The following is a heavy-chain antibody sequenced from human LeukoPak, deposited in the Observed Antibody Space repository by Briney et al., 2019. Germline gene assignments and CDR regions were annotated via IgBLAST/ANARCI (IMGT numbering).Heavy chain of an antibody. Sequence: SETLSLTCTVPGGSISNNNYYWGWIRQPPGKGLEWIGSIYYSGNTYYNPSLKSRVTISVDTSKNQFSLTLTSVTAADTAVYYCANYGYRGFFDYWGQGTLVTVSS. CDR3: ANYGYRGFFDY. V-gene: IGHV4-39*01. CDR1: GGSISNNNYY. CDR2: IYYSGNT. J-gene: IGHJ4*02. D-gene: IGHD5-24*01.